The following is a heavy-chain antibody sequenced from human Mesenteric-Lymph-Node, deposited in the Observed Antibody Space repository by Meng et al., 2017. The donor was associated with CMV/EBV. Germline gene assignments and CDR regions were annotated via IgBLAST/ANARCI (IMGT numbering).Heavy chain of an antibody. CDR1: GGSFSGYY. V-gene: IGHV4-34*01. Sequence: SETLSLTCAVYGGSFSGYYWSWIRQPPGKGLEWIGGINHSGSTNYNPSLKSRVTISVDTSKNQFSLKLSSVTAADTAVYYCARGREYSSSSALYYYYYYGMDVWGQGTTVTVSS. J-gene: IGHJ6*02. CDR3: ARGREYSSSSALYYYYYYGMDV. D-gene: IGHD6-6*01. CDR2: INHSGST.